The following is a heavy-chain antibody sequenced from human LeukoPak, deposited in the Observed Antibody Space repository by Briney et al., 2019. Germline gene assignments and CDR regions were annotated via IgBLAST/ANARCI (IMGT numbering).Heavy chain of an antibody. J-gene: IGHJ2*01. Sequence: SETLSLTCAVYGGSFSGYYWSWIRQPPGKGLEWIGEINHSGSTNYNPSLKSRVTISVDTSKNQFSLKLSSVTAADTAVYYCARDTKMATINPTRYFDLWGRGTLVTVSS. CDR1: GGSFSGYY. V-gene: IGHV4-34*01. D-gene: IGHD5-24*01. CDR2: INHSGST. CDR3: ARDTKMATINPTRYFDL.